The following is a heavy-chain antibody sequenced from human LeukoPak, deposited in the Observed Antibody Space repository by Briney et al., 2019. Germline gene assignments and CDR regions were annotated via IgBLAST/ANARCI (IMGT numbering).Heavy chain of an antibody. J-gene: IGHJ5*02. CDR2: IYHSGST. D-gene: IGHD3-22*01. CDR1: GGSISTGGYS. Sequence: SQTLSLTCAVSGGSISTGGYSWSWIRQPPGKGLEWIGYIYHSGSTYYNPSLKSRVTISVDRSKNQFSLKLSSVTAADTAVYYCARRSGYYWFDPWGQGTLVTVSS. V-gene: IGHV4-30-2*01. CDR3: ARRSGYYWFDP.